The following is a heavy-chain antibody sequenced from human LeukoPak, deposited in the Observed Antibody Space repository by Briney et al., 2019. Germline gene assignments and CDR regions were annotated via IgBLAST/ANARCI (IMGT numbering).Heavy chain of an antibody. CDR1: GYTFTSYA. CDR2: INAGNGNT. CDR3: ARPLFGSSWYLLDY. D-gene: IGHD6-13*01. Sequence: ASVKVSCKASGYTFTSYAMHWVRQAPGQRLEWMGWINAGNGNTKYSQKFQGRVTITRDTSASTAYMELSSLRSEDMAVHYCARPLFGSSWYLLDYWGQGTLVTVSS. J-gene: IGHJ4*02. V-gene: IGHV1-3*01.